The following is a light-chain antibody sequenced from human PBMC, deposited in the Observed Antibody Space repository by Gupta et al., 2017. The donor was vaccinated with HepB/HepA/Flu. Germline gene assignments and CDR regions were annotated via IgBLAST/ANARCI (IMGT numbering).Light chain of an antibody. Sequence: IAMTQSSTSLSVSPGESVTLSCMASQSVSSYLAWYQQKPGQAPRLLIYGASTRATGIPSRFSGSGSGTEFTLTISSLQSEDFAVYYCQQDYNGPITFGRGTKVEIK. J-gene: IGKJ4*01. V-gene: IGKV3-15*01. CDR1: QSVSSY. CDR2: GAS. CDR3: QQDYNGPIT.